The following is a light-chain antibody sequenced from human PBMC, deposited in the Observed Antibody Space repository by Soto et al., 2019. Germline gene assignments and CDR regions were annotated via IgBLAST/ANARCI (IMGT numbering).Light chain of an antibody. CDR1: SSDITGYNY. V-gene: IGLV2-11*01. Sequence: QSVLTQPRSVSGSPGQSVTISCTGASSDITGYNYVSWYRQHPGKAPQLMIYDVTKRPSGVPERISGSQSGNTASLTISGLQPEDEADYYCCSYAGTHANVLFGGGTKVIVL. CDR2: DVT. CDR3: CSYAGTHANVL. J-gene: IGLJ2*01.